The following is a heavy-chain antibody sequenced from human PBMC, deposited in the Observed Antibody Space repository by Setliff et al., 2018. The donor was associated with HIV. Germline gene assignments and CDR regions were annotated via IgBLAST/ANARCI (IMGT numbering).Heavy chain of an antibody. J-gene: IGHJ4*02. Sequence: GESLRLSCAASGFTLSYYSMNWVRQAPGKGLEWISYISTSGSTIYYADSVKGRFTISRDNAKNSLYLQMNSLRSEDTAVYYCAREGPQTGDHSLALFWGQGTLVTVSS. V-gene: IGHV3-48*03. CDR1: GFTLSYYS. D-gene: IGHD7-27*01. CDR3: AREGPQTGDHSLALF. CDR2: ISTSGSTI.